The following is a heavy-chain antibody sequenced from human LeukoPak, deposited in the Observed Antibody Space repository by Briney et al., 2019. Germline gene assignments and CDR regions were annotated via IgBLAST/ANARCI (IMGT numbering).Heavy chain of an antibody. CDR3: ARRDSGYEFFDN. CDR2: IYPGDSDT. J-gene: IGHJ4*02. V-gene: IGHV5-51*01. Sequence: PGESLKISCKGSGSGFTNQWVGWVRQLPGKGLEWMGIIYPGDSDTRYSPSFQGQVTISADKSISTAYLHWSSLKASDSAMYYCARRDSGYEFFDNWGQGTLVTVSS. D-gene: IGHD5-12*01. CDR1: GSGFTNQW.